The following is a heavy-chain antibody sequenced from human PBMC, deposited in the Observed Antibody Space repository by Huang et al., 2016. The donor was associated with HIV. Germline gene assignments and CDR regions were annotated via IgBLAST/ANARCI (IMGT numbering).Heavy chain of an antibody. V-gene: IGHV3-30*02. D-gene: IGHD3-10*01. CDR3: AKEEAGRFGAFDI. J-gene: IGHJ3*02. CDR1: GFDFRSHD. Sequence: QLQLVESGGGVVQPGGSLRLSCVASGFDFRSHDMHWVRQAPGKGLEWITLIGYGVKNKQYGDYVTVRFTISRDNSKNTLYLQMNSLRPEDTAVYYCAKEEAGRFGAFDIWGQGTMVTVSS. CDR2: IGYGVKNK.